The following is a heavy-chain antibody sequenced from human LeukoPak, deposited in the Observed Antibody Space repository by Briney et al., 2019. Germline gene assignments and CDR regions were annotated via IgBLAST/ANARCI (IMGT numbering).Heavy chain of an antibody. V-gene: IGHV3-74*01. CDR3: ARDPYNGDYGDFYYYYMDV. Sequence: PGGSLRLSCAASGFTFSSYWMHWVRQAPGKGLVWVSRINSDGSSTSYADSVKGRFTISRDNAKNSLYLHLNSLRDEDTAIYYCARDPYNGDYGDFYYYYMDVWGKGTTVTISS. CDR2: INSDGSST. CDR1: GFTFSSYW. J-gene: IGHJ6*03. D-gene: IGHD3-16*01.